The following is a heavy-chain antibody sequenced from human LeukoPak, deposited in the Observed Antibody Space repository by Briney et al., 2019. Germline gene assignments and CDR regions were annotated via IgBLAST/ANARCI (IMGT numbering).Heavy chain of an antibody. J-gene: IGHJ6*02. D-gene: IGHD3-9*01. CDR2: INPNSGGT. CDR3: ARDSAPLSRYFDWLPSYYYYGMDV. CDR1: GYTFTGYY. Sequence: GASVKVFCKASGYTFTGYYMHWVRQAPGQGLEWMGWINPNSGGTNYAQKFQGRVTMTRDTSISTAYMELSRLRSDDTAVYYCARDSAPLSRYFDWLPSYYYYGMDVWGQGTTVTVSS. V-gene: IGHV1-2*02.